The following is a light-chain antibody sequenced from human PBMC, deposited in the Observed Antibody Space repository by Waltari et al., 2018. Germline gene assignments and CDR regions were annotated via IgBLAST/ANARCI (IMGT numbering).Light chain of an antibody. CDR3: QTWVTGIRVV. CDR1: SGHSTYA. J-gene: IGLJ2*01. V-gene: IGLV4-69*02. CDR2: VDSNGGH. Sequence: QLVLTQSPSASASLGASVKLTCTLSSGHSTYAIAWHQQQPGTGPRYLMKVDSNGGHFKGDGIPDRFSGSSSGTERYLTISSLQSDDEADYYCQTWVTGIRVVFGGGTKLTVL.